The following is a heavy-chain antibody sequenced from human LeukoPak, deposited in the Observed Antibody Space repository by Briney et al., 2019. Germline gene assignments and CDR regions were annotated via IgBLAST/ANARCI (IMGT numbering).Heavy chain of an antibody. CDR2: IYYSGST. CDR3: DP. D-gene: IGHD2-2*03. Sequence: SETLSLTCVVSGGSISSTSYYWGWIRQPPGKGLEWIGSIYYSGSTYYSPSLKSRVTISVDTSKNQFSLKLRVGYCSTTTCNWFDPWGQGTLVTVSS. V-gene: IGHV4-39*07. CDR1: GGSISSTSYY. J-gene: IGHJ5*02.